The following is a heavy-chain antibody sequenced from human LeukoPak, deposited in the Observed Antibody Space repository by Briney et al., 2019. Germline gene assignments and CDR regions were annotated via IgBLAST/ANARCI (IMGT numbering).Heavy chain of an antibody. CDR3: AKALVGARGHYFDY. D-gene: IGHD1-26*01. CDR2: ISGSGGST. V-gene: IGHV3-23*01. J-gene: IGHJ4*02. CDR1: GFRFRSYA. Sequence: PGGSLRLSCAASGFRFRSYAMSWVRQAPGKGLEWVSAISGSGGSTYYADSVKGRFTISRDNSKNTLYLQMNSLRAEDTAVYYCAKALVGARGHYFDYWGQGTLVTVSS.